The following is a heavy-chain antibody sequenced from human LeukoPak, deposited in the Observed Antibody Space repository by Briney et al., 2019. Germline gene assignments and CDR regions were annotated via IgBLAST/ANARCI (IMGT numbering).Heavy chain of an antibody. J-gene: IGHJ4*02. D-gene: IGHD5-18*01. Sequence: PGGSLRLSCAASGFTFDDFAMHWVRQAPGKGLEWVSGISWNSGSIGYADSVKGRFTISRDNAKNSLYLQMNSLRAEDTALYYCAKGSGYSYGYDYFDYWGQGTLVTVSS. V-gene: IGHV3-9*01. CDR2: ISWNSGSI. CDR1: GFTFDDFA. CDR3: AKGSGYSYGYDYFDY.